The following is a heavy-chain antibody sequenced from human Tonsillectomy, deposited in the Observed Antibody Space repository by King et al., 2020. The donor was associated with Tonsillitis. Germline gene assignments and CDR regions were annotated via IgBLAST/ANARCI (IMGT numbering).Heavy chain of an antibody. J-gene: IGHJ4*02. CDR3: ARANNKFYAGDQ. CDR2: IIPFFGSP. V-gene: IGHV1-69*06. Sequence: QLVQSGAEVKHPGSSVKVSCKASGISFSGYTVSWVRQAPGQGLEWMGGIIPFFGSPNYAQKFQDRLTISADTSTGTVYMELSSLTSEDTALYYCARANNKFYAGDQWGQGTLVTVSP. D-gene: IGHD2/OR15-2a*01. CDR1: GISFSGYT.